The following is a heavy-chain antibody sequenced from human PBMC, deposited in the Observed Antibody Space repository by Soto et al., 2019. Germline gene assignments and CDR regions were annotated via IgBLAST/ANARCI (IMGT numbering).Heavy chain of an antibody. Sequence: QVQMVESGGGVVQPGRSLRLSCAASGFTFSSYGMHWVRQAPGKGLEWVAVIWYDGSNKYYADSVKGRFTISRDNSKNTLYLQMNSLGAEDTAVYYCARKFVAAGRSYWYFDLWGRGTLVTVSS. CDR1: GFTFSSYG. V-gene: IGHV3-33*01. CDR2: IWYDGSNK. J-gene: IGHJ2*01. CDR3: ARKFVAAGRSYWYFDL. D-gene: IGHD6-13*01.